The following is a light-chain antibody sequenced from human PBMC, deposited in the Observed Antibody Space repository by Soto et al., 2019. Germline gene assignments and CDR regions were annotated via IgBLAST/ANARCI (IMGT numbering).Light chain of an antibody. Sequence: QLVLTQPPSVSGAPGXRXTISCTGSSSNIGAGYDVHWYQQLPGTAPKLLIYGNSNRPSGVPDRFSGSKSGTSASLAITGLQAEDEADYYCQSYDSSLSGSVFGGGTKLTVL. J-gene: IGLJ3*02. CDR3: QSYDSSLSGSV. CDR2: GNS. CDR1: SSNIGAGYD. V-gene: IGLV1-40*01.